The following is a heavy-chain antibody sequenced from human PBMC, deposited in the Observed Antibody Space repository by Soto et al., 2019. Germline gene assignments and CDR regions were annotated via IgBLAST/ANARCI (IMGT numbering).Heavy chain of an antibody. V-gene: IGHV4-31*03. D-gene: IGHD6-13*01. CDR3: AREVIAAESYAAHGERGGFDY. CDR1: GGSISSGGYY. Sequence: SETLSLTCTVSGGSISSGGYYWSWIRQHPGKGLEWIGYIYYSGSTYYNPSLKSRVTISVDTSKNQFSLKLSSVTAADTAVYYCAREVIAAESYAAHGERGGFDYWGQGTLVTVSS. J-gene: IGHJ4*02. CDR2: IYYSGST.